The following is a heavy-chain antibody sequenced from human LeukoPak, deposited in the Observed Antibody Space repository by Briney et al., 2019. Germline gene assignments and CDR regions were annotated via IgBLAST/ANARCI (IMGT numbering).Heavy chain of an antibody. J-gene: IGHJ5*02. Sequence: SETLSLTCAVYGGSFSGYYWSWIRQPPGKGLEWIGEINHSGSTNYNPSLKSRVTISVDTSKNQFSLKLSSVTAADTAVYYCARRGYDILTGNWFDPWGQGTLVTVSS. D-gene: IGHD3-9*01. CDR3: ARRGYDILTGNWFDP. CDR2: INHSGST. CDR1: GGSFSGYY. V-gene: IGHV4-34*01.